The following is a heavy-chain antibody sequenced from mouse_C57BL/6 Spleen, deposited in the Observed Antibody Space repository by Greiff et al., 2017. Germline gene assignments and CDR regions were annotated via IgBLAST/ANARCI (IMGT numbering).Heavy chain of an antibody. Sequence: VMLVASGAELVRPGTSVTVSCKASGYAFTNYLIEWVKQRPGQGLEWSGVINPGSGGTNYNEKFKGKATLTADNSSSTAYMQLSSRTSEDSAVYFCARSRYYDYDEEFAYWGQGTLVTVSA. D-gene: IGHD2-4*01. J-gene: IGHJ3*01. CDR1: GYAFTNYL. CDR3: ARSRYYDYDEEFAY. V-gene: IGHV1-54*01. CDR2: INPGSGGT.